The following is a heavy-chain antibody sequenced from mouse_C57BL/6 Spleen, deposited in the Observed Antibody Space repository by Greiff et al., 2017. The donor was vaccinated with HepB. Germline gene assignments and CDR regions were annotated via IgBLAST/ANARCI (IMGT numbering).Heavy chain of an antibody. V-gene: IGHV1-50*01. Sequence: QVQLKQPGAELVKPGASVKLSCKASGYTFTSYWMQWVQQRPGQGLEWIGEIDPSDSYTNYNQKFKGKATLTVDTSSSTAYMQLSSLTSEDSAVYYYARPLSYPYYFDYWGQGTTLTVSS. CDR1: GYTFTSYW. CDR3: ARPLSYPYYFDY. J-gene: IGHJ2*01. CDR2: IDPSDSYT. D-gene: IGHD2-10*01.